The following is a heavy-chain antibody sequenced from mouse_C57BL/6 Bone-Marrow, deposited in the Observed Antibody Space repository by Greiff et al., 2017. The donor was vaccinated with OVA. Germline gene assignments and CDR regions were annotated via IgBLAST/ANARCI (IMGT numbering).Heavy chain of an antibody. CDR2: IDPENGDT. V-gene: IGHV14-4*01. CDR3: TTGCNWLAY. CDR1: GFNIKDDC. J-gene: IGHJ3*01. Sequence: VQLQQSGAELVRPGASVKLSCTASGFNIKDDCMHWVQQRPEQGLEWIGWIDPENGDTEYASKFQGKATITADTPSNTAYLQLSSLTSEDTAFYYFTTGCNWLAYWGQGTLVTVSA.